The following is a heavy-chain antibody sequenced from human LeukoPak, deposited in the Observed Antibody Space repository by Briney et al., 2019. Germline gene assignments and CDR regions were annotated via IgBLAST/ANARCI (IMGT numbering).Heavy chain of an antibody. Sequence: TGGSLRLSCAASGFTFSGFAMSWIRQAPGKGLEWVSSISRSGESTFYADSVKGRFTISRDNSKNTLYVEMKSLRAEDTAVYYCAKVAPSSGYSFDYWGQGTLVTVSS. CDR1: GFTFSGFA. CDR3: AKVAPSSGYSFDY. V-gene: IGHV3-23*01. J-gene: IGHJ4*02. D-gene: IGHD3-22*01. CDR2: ISRSGEST.